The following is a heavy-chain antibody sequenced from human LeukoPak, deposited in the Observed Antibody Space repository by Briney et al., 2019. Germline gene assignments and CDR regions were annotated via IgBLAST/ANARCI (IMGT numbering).Heavy chain of an antibody. D-gene: IGHD1-1*01. V-gene: IGHV3-66*02. J-gene: IGHJ4*02. CDR1: GFTVSSTY. CDR2: TYSGTST. CDR3: ARESRYSFYIDS. Sequence: GGSLRLSCAATGFTVSSTYLSWVRQAPGKGLEWVSVTYSGTSTYYADSVKGRFTVSRDNSKNTLYLQMNSLRAEDTAVYYCARESRYSFYIDSWGQGTLVSVSS.